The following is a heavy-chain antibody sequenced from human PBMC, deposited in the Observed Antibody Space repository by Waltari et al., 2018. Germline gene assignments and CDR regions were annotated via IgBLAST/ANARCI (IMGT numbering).Heavy chain of an antibody. V-gene: IGHV4-59*08. Sequence: QVQLQESGPGLVKPSETLSLTCTVSGGSISGYFWSWIRQPPGKGLEWIGYFYYSGTTRYTPAPKSRVTITEDTAKNQFSLHLRSVTAADTAVYYCARRLRGSSDDAFGVWGQGTMVTVSS. J-gene: IGHJ3*01. CDR1: GGSISGYF. CDR2: FYYSGTT. CDR3: ARRLRGSSDDAFGV. D-gene: IGHD6-13*01.